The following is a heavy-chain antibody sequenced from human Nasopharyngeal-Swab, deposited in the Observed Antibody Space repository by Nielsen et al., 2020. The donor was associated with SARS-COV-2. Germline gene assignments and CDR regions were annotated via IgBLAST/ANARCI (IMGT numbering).Heavy chain of an antibody. CDR3: AGDGKIIAARPYYYYYMDV. CDR2: INPSGGST. Sequence: ASVKVSCKASGYTFTSYYMHWVRQAPGQGLEWMGIINPSGGSTSYAQKFQGRVTMTRDTSTSTVYMELSSLRSEDTAVYYCAGDGKIIAARPYYYYYMDVWGKGTTVTVSS. J-gene: IGHJ6*03. V-gene: IGHV1-46*01. CDR1: GYTFTSYY. D-gene: IGHD6-6*01.